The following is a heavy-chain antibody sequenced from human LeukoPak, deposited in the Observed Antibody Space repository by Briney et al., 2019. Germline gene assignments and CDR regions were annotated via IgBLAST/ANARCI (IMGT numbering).Heavy chain of an antibody. D-gene: IGHD4-17*01. CDR2: ISSSGSTI. CDR3: ARDEGDTVTTYRFDV. Sequence: GGSLRLSCAASGFTFSSYEMNWVRQAPGKGLEWVSYISSSGSTIYYADSVKGRFTISRDNAKNSLYLQMNSLRAEDTAVYYCARDEGDTVTTYRFDVWGRGTLVTVSS. CDR1: GFTFSSYE. J-gene: IGHJ2*01. V-gene: IGHV3-48*03.